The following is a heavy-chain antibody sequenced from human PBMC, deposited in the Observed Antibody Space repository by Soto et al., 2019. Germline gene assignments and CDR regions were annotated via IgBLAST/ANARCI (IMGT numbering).Heavy chain of an antibody. Sequence: PGGSLRHSCAASEFAYRSDCLSWDSQAPGKGLEWVANIKQDGSEKYYVDSVKGRFTISRDNAKNSLYLQMNSLRAEDTAVYYCARVSRIAVARHFDYWGQGTLVTVSS. D-gene: IGHD6-19*01. CDR1: EFAYRSDC. V-gene: IGHV3-7*05. CDR3: ARVSRIAVARHFDY. J-gene: IGHJ4*02. CDR2: IKQDGSEK.